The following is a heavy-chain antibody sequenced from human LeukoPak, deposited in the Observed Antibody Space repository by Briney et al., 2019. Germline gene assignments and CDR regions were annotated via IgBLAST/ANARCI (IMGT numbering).Heavy chain of an antibody. CDR2: ISGSGDAA. D-gene: IGHD3-22*01. CDR3: APDSSGAGPNRFDP. CDR1: ALTFSSNA. Sequence: GSLRLSCAVSALTFSSNARSWVRQAPGKGREWFSSISGSGDAAYYADPVKGRFTISRDNYKNKLYLQRISLRDEDTALYYCAPDSSGAGPNRFDPWGQGTLVTVSS. J-gene: IGHJ5*02. V-gene: IGHV3-23*01.